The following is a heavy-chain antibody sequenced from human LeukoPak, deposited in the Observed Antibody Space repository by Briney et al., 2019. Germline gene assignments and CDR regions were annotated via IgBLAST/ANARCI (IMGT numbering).Heavy chain of an antibody. D-gene: IGHD2-15*01. CDR2: INHSGST. Sequence: PSETLSLTCAVCGGSFSGYYWSWIRQPPGKGLEWIGEINHSGSTNYNPSLKSRVTISVDTSKNQFSLKLSSVTAADTAVYYCARGVYCSGGSCPYYFDYWGQGTLVTVSS. V-gene: IGHV4-34*01. CDR3: ARGVYCSGGSCPYYFDY. CDR1: GGSFSGYY. J-gene: IGHJ4*02.